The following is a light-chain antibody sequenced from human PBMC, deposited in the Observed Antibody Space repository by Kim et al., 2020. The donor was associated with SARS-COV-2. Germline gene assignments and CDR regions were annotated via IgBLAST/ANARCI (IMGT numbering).Light chain of an antibody. CDR1: QSISSW. Sequence: DIQMTQSPSTLSASVGDRVTITCRASQSISSWLAWYQQKPGKAPKLLIYKASSLESVVPSRFSGSGSGTEFTLTISSLQPDDFATYYCQQYISYSQSFGQGTKLEI. CDR2: KAS. CDR3: QQYISYSQS. J-gene: IGKJ2*03. V-gene: IGKV1-5*03.